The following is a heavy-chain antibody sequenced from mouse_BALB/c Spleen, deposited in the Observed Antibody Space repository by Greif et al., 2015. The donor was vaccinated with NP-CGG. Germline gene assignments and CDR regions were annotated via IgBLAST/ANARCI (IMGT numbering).Heavy chain of an antibody. CDR3: ARQGYGSSPWFAY. D-gene: IGHD1-1*01. Sequence: EVQGVESGGGLVKPGGSLKLSCAASGFAFSSYDMSWVRQTPEKRLEWVATISSGGSYTYYPDCVKGRFTISRDYARNTLYLQMSSLRSEDTALYYCARQGYGSSPWFAYWGQGTLVTVSA. V-gene: IGHV5-9*02. CDR2: ISSGGSYT. CDR1: GFAFSSYD. J-gene: IGHJ3*01.